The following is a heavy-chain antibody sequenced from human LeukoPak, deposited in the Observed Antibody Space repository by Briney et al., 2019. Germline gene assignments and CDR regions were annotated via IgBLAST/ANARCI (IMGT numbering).Heavy chain of an antibody. CDR3: GRGYPYYFDH. V-gene: IGHV3-66*01. J-gene: IGHJ4*02. Sequence: GGSLRLSCAASGFTVGSNYMGWVRQAPGKGPEWVSFIYGGGSTYYADSVKGRFIISRDNSKNTLYLQMNSLRAEDTAVYFCGRGYPYYFDHWGQGTLVTVSS. CDR2: IYGGGST. D-gene: IGHD3-22*01. CDR1: GFTVGSNY.